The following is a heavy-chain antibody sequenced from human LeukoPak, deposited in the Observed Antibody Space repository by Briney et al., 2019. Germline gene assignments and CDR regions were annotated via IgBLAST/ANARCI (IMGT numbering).Heavy chain of an antibody. CDR1: GGSISSGDYY. Sequence: SETLSLTCTVSGGSISSGDYYWSWIRQPPGKGLEWIGYIYYSGSTYYNPSLKSRVTISVDTSKNQFSLKLSSVTAADTAVYYCARHTVTTFHGASDYWGQGTLVTVSS. D-gene: IGHD4-17*01. V-gene: IGHV4-30-4*08. CDR3: ARHTVTTFHGASDY. J-gene: IGHJ4*02. CDR2: IYYSGST.